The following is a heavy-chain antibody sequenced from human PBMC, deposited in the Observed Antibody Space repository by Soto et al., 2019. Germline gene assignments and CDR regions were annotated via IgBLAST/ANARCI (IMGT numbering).Heavy chain of an antibody. CDR2: TSHCGST. D-gene: IGHD3-10*01. J-gene: IGHJ4*02. CDR1: VGSISSSNW. CDR3: ARVEVTLVGGGNITRYFDY. V-gene: IGHV4-4*02. Sequence: QVQLQESGPGLVKPSGTLSLTCAVSVGSISSSNWWSWVRQPPGKGLEWIGATSHCGSTNYNPSPKRLVTISVEETKNQLSLKLGSVTAADTAAYYCARVEVTLVGGGNITRYFDYWGRGSRVTVPA.